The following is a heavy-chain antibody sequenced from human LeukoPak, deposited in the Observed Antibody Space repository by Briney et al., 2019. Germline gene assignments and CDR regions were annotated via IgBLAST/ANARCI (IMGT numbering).Heavy chain of an antibody. CDR1: GYTFTGHY. D-gene: IGHD5-12*01. CDR2: IYPKSGGT. Sequence: GASVKVSCKASGYTFTGHYMHWVRQAPGQGLEWMGWIYPKSGGTNYAQKFQSRVTMTRDTSITTAFMELNILKSDDTAVYYCVRDGYSGGAFYIWGQGAMVTVSS. J-gene: IGHJ3*02. V-gene: IGHV1-2*02. CDR3: VRDGYSGGAFYI.